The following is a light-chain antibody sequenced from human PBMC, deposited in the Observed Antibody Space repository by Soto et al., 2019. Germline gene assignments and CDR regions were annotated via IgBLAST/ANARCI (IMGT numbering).Light chain of an antibody. V-gene: IGKV3-11*01. CDR3: QQRSNWPPEVT. J-gene: IGKJ3*01. CDR2: DAS. CDR1: QSVRSS. Sequence: EIVLTQSPDTLSLSPGERATLSCRASQSVRSSLAWSQQKPGQAPSLLIYDASTRATGIPARFSGSGSGTDFTLTISILEPEDFAVYYCQQRSNWPPEVTFGPGTKVDIK.